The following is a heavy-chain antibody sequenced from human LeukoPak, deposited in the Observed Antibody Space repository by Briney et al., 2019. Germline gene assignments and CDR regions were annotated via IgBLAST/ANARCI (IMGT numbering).Heavy chain of an antibody. CDR2: IIPIFGTA. D-gene: IGHD3-10*01. J-gene: IGHJ4*02. CDR3: ASETYYYGSGSYYKSVY. Sequence: SVKVSCKASGGTFSSYAISWVRQAPGQGLEWMGRIIPIFGTANYAQKLQGRVTMTTDTSTSTAYMELRSLRSDDTAVYYCASETYYYGSGSYYKSVYWGQGTLVTVSS. V-gene: IGHV1-69*05. CDR1: GGTFSSYA.